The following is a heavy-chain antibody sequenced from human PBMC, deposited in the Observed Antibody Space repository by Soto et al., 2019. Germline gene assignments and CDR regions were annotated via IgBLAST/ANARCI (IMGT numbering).Heavy chain of an antibody. Sequence: EGRLLESGGGLVQPGGSLEVSCRASGFNFANYAMSWVRQAPGKGPEWVSSVGGGGSDTKYADSVRGQFTISRDDSKNTLFLHMNGLRAEDTAIYFCAKDFIPRNSIYDPFDIWGQGTTVTVSS. CDR3: AKDFIPRNSIYDPFDI. D-gene: IGHD2-21*01. J-gene: IGHJ3*02. CDR2: VGGGGSDT. CDR1: GFNFANYA. V-gene: IGHV3-23*01.